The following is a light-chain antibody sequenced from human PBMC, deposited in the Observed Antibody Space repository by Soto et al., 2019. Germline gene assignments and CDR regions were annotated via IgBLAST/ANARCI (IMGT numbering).Light chain of an antibody. Sequence: QSALTQPPSVSGSPGQSVTISRTGTGSDFGRYNRVSWYQHTPGTAPKLLIYEVTNRPSGVPDRFSGSRSGNTASLTISGLQAEDDADYYCSSFTTSDTWVLGGGTKLTVL. CDR2: EVT. CDR3: SSFTTSDTWV. V-gene: IGLV2-18*02. CDR1: GSDFGRYNR. J-gene: IGLJ3*02.